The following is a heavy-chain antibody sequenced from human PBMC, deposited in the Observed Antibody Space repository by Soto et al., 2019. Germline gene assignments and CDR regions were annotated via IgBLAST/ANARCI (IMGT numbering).Heavy chain of an antibody. V-gene: IGHV1-69*02. Sequence: QVQLVQSGAEVKNPGSSVKVSCKASGGTFSSYTISWVRQAPGQGLEWMGRIIPILGIANYAQKFQGRVTITADKSTSTAYMELSSLTSEDTAVYYCARRQNFDYYYYRMDVWGQGTTVTVS. CDR2: IIPILGIA. J-gene: IGHJ6*02. CDR1: GGTFSSYT. CDR3: ARRQNFDYYYYRMDV.